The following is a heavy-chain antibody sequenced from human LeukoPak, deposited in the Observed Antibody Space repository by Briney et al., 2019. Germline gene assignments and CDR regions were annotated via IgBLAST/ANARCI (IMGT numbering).Heavy chain of an antibody. CDR1: GFTFSSYW. D-gene: IGHD6-6*01. Sequence: GGSLRLSCAASGFTFSSYWMHWVRQAPGKGLVWVSRINSDGSSTSYADSVKGRFTISRDNAKNTLYLQMNSLRAEDTAVYYCTRTYSSSSIDYWGQGALVTVSS. V-gene: IGHV3-74*01. CDR2: INSDGSST. J-gene: IGHJ4*02. CDR3: TRTYSSSSIDY.